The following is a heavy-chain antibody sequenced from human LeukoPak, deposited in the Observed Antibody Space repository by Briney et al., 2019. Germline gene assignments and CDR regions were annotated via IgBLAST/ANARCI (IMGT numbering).Heavy chain of an antibody. J-gene: IGHJ4*02. V-gene: IGHV4-59*01. CDR3: ASSFLAAAGWGYFDY. CDR1: GGSISSYY. CDR2: IYYSGST. Sequence: SETLSLTCTVSGGSISSYYWSWIRQPPGKGLEWIGYIYYSGSTNYNPSLKRRVTISVDTSKNQFSLKLSSVTAADTAVYYCASSFLAAAGWGYFDYWGQGTLVSVSS. D-gene: IGHD6-13*01.